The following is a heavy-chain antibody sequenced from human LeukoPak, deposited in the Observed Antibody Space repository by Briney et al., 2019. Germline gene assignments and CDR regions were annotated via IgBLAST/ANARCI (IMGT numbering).Heavy chain of an antibody. CDR3: AKDMRARGTYYFDY. CDR1: GFTFDDYT. J-gene: IGHJ4*02. Sequence: GGSLRLSCAASGFTFDDYTMHWVRQAPGKGLEWVSLISWDGGSTYYADSVKGRFTISRDNSKNSLYLQMNSLRTEDTALYYCAKDMRARGTYYFDYWGQGTLVTVSS. V-gene: IGHV3-43*01. CDR2: ISWDGGST. D-gene: IGHD3-16*01.